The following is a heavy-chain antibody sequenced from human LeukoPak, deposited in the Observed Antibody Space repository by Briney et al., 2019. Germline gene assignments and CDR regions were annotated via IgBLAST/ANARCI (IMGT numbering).Heavy chain of an antibody. J-gene: IGHJ3*02. CDR2: ISSGGSTI. V-gene: IGHV3-48*03. CDR1: GFTFSSYE. Sequence: GGSLRLSCAASGFTFSSYEMNWVRQAPGRGLEWVSYISSGGSTIYYADSVRGRFTISRDNAKNSLYLQMNSLRAEDTAVYYCARDRVAAADDAFDIWGQGTMVTVSS. D-gene: IGHD6-13*01. CDR3: ARDRVAAADDAFDI.